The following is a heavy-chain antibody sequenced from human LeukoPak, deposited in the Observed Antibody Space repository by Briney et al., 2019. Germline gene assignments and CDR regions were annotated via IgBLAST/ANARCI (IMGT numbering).Heavy chain of an antibody. J-gene: IGHJ6*02. CDR1: GFTFDDYA. V-gene: IGHV3-9*01. CDR2: ISWNSGSI. Sequence: GRSLRLSCAASGFTFDDYAMHWVRQAPGKGLEWVSGISWNSGSIGYADSVKGRFTISRDNAKNSLYLQMNSLRAEDTALYYCANDMRNYYYGMDVWGQGTTVTVSS. CDR3: ANDMRNYYYGMDV.